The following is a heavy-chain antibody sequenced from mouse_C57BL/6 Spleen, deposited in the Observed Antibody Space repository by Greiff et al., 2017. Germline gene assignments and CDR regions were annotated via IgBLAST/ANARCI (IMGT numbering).Heavy chain of an antibody. V-gene: IGHV1-55*01. J-gene: IGHJ4*01. Sequence: QVQLQQSGAELVKPGASVKMSCKASGYTFTSYWITWVKQRPGQGLEWIGDIYPGSGSTNYNEKFKSQATLTVDTSSSTAYMQLSSLTSEDSAVYYCARSGSSGYDARDYWGQGTSVTVSS. CDR2: IYPGSGST. CDR3: ARSGSSGYDARDY. D-gene: IGHD3-2*02. CDR1: GYTFTSYW.